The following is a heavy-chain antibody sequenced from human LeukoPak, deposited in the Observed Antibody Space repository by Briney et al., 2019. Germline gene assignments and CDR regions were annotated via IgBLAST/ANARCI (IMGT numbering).Heavy chain of an antibody. CDR3: ARVGSSGWYFG. CDR1: GGSISSYY. J-gene: IGHJ3*01. V-gene: IGHV4-59*01. D-gene: IGHD6-19*01. CDR2: IYYSGST. Sequence: PSETLSLTCTVSGGSISSYYWSWIRQPPGKGLEWIGYIYYSGSTNYNPSLKSRVTISVDTSKNQFSLKLSSVTAADTAVYYCARVGSSGWYFGWGQGTMVTASS.